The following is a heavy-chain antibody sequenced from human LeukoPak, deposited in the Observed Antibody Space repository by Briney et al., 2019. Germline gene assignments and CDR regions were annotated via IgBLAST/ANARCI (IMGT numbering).Heavy chain of an antibody. CDR2: INSGGSST. J-gene: IGHJ4*02. CDR3: ARDTGTVTTILDY. CDR1: GFTFSSHW. D-gene: IGHD4-17*01. V-gene: IGHV3-74*01. Sequence: GGSLRLSCAASGFTFSSHWMHWVRQAPGKGLVWVSRINSGGSSTSYADSVKGRFTISRDNAKNTLYLQMNSLRAEDTAVYYCARDTGTVTTILDYWGQGTLVTVSS.